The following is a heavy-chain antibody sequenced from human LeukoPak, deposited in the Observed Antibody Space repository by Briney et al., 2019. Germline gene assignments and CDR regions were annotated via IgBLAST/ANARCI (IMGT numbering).Heavy chain of an antibody. V-gene: IGHV3-21*01. Sequence: PGGSLRLSCAASGFTFSGYSMNWVPQTPGKGLEWVSSMSSGSSYIYYADSVKGRFTISRDNAKNSLYLQMNSLRAEDTAVYYCAKHCDSSDYYFAFWGQGTLVTVSS. J-gene: IGHJ4*02. CDR2: MSSGSSYI. CDR3: AKHCDSSDYYFAF. D-gene: IGHD3-22*01. CDR1: GFTFSGYS.